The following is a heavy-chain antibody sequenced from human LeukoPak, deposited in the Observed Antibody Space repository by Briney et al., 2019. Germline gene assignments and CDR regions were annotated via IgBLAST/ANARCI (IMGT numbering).Heavy chain of an antibody. CDR2: IYSAGST. D-gene: IGHD4-17*01. CDR1: GLTVTSHY. Sequence: GESLTLSCPPSGLTVTSHYMSWVRQAPGNGLEWVSVIYSAGSTYYADSVKGRFTISRDNSKNTLYLQMNRLRAEATAVYYCARAFHGAVDYWGQGTLVTVSS. CDR3: ARAFHGAVDY. V-gene: IGHV3-53*01. J-gene: IGHJ4*02.